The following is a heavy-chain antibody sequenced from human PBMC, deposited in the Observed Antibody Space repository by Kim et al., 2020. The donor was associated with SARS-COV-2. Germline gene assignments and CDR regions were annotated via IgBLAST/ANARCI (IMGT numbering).Heavy chain of an antibody. V-gene: IGHV4-59*01. Sequence: PSLRSRVTISVDTSKNRFSLKLSSVTAADTAVYYCASSDILTGYPHVMDVWGQGTTVTVSS. J-gene: IGHJ6*02. CDR3: ASSDILTGYPHVMDV. D-gene: IGHD3-9*01.